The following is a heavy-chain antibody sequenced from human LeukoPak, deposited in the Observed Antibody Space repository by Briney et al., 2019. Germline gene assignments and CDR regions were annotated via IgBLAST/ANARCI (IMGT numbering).Heavy chain of an antibody. V-gene: IGHV4-34*01. CDR3: ARRDDSSGYHKIFDY. Sequence: SETLSLSCADYGGSFSGYYWSWIRQPPGEGLEWIGEIYHSGSTNYNPSLKSRVTMSVDTSKNQFSLKLSSVTAADTAVYYCARRDDSSGYHKIFDYWGPGTLVTVSS. J-gene: IGHJ4*02. CDR1: GGSFSGYY. CDR2: IYHSGST. D-gene: IGHD3-22*01.